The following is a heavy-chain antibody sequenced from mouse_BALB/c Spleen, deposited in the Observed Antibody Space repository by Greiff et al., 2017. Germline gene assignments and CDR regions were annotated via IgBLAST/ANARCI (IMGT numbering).Heavy chain of an antibody. Sequence: EVKLMESGAELVKPGASVKLSCTASGFNIKDTYMHWVKQRPEQGLEWIGRIDPANGNTKYDPKFQGKATITADTSSNTAYLQLSSLTSEDTAVYYCASYDYDVGLAYWGQGTTLTVSS. V-gene: IGHV14-3*02. CDR3: ASYDYDVGLAY. CDR1: GFNIKDTY. CDR2: IDPANGNT. J-gene: IGHJ2*01. D-gene: IGHD2-4*01.